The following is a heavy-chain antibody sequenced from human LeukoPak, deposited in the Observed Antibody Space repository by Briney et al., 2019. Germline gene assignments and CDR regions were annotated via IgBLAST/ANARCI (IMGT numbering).Heavy chain of an antibody. Sequence: GGSLRLSCAASGFTFSSYWMHWVRQAPGKGLVWVSRINSDGSSTSYADSVKGRFTISRDNAKNTLYLQMDSLRAEDTAMYYCARCTGSYYSLGYWGQGTLVTVSS. CDR1: GFTFSSYW. D-gene: IGHD1-26*01. J-gene: IGHJ4*02. CDR3: ARCTGSYYSLGY. V-gene: IGHV3-74*01. CDR2: INSDGSST.